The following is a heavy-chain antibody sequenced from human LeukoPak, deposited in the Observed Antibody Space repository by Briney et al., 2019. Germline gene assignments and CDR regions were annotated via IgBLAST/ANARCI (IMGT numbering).Heavy chain of an antibody. CDR2: IYYSGST. J-gene: IGHJ6*02. D-gene: IGHD3-3*01. CDR1: GGSISSSSYY. CDR3: ARRTWSTGMDV. Sequence: PSETLSLTCTVSGGSISSSSYYWGWLRQPPGKGLEWIGSIYYSGSTYYNPSLKSRVTISVDTSKNQFSLKLSSVTAADTAVYYCARRTWSTGMDVWGQGTTVTVSS. V-gene: IGHV4-39*01.